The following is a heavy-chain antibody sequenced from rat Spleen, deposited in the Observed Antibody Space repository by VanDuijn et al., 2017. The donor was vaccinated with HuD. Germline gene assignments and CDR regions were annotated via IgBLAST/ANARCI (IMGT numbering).Heavy chain of an antibody. Sequence: EVQLAESGGGLVQPGRSLKLSCVASGFTFNNYWMTWVRQAPGMGLEWIASISNARGITYYPDSVKGRFTISRDIANSTLYLRMNSLRSEDTATYYCTRDSVIPTYFFDYWGQGVMVTVSS. CDR1: GFTFNNYW. CDR3: TRDSVIPTYFFDY. V-gene: IGHV5-31*01. CDR2: ISNARGIT. J-gene: IGHJ2*01. D-gene: IGHD2-1*01.